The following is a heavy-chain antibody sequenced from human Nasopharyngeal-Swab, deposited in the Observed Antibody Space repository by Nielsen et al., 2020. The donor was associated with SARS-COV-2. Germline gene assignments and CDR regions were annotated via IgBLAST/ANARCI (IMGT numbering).Heavy chain of an antibody. D-gene: IGHD1-20*01. CDR2: MNPNSGNT. V-gene: IGHV1-8*01. J-gene: IGHJ4*02. CDR1: GYTFTTYD. Sequence: ASVKVSCKASGYTFTTYDINWVRQATGQGLEWMGWMNPNSGNTGYAQQFQGRVTMTRNTSISTVYMELSSLRSEDTAVYYCIPITSRPDYWGQGTLVTVSS. CDR3: IPITSRPDY.